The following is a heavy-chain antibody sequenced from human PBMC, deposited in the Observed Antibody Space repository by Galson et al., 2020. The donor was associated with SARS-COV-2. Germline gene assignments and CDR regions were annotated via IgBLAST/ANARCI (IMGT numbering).Heavy chain of an antibody. CDR3: AKDQWSGSYSPFDY. CDR2: IRNTGTNK. D-gene: IGHD1-26*01. V-gene: IGHV3-30*02. J-gene: IGHJ4*02. CDR1: GFSFNFSG. Sequence: GGSLRLSCAASGFSFNFSGMHWVRQAPGKGLEWVAFIRNTGTNKYYADSVKGRFTISRDDSKNTVYLQMDSVRPEDTALYYCAKDQWSGSYSPFDYWGQGTLVTVAS.